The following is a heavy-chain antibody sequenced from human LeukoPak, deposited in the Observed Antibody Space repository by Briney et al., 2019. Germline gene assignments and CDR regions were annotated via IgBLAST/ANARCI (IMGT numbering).Heavy chain of an antibody. V-gene: IGHV3-21*01. CDR2: ISSSSYI. J-gene: IGHJ4*02. CDR3: ARDIRFLEWLSHYYFDY. CDR1: GFTFSSYS. D-gene: IGHD3-3*01. Sequence: GGSLRLSCAASGFTFSSYSMNWVRQAPGKGLEWVSSISSSSYIYYADSVKGRFTISRDNAKNSLYLQMNSLRAEDTAVYYCARDIRFLEWLSHYYFDYWGQGTLVTVSS.